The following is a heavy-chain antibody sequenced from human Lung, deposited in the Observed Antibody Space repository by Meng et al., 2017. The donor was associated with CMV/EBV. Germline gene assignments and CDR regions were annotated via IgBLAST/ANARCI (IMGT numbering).Heavy chain of an antibody. D-gene: IGHD1-1*01. CDR1: GASISANY. V-gene: IGHV4-59*01. CDR3: AGPDDMGSSPHDPFDI. J-gene: IGHJ3*02. CDR2: ISYTGYI. Sequence: GSLRLXCTVSGASISANYWSWSRRPPGKGLEYIGSISYTGYIEYNPSLKGRVAISLDTSKNQFSLKLASVTAADTAMYYCAGPDDMGSSPHDPFDIWGQGTMVXVSS.